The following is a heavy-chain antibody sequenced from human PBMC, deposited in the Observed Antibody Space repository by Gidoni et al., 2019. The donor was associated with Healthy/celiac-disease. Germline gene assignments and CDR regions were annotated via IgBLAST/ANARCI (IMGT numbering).Heavy chain of an antibody. D-gene: IGHD1-26*01. V-gene: IGHV3-9*01. J-gene: IGHJ6*02. CDR1: GFTFDDYA. Sequence: EVQLVESGGGLVQPGRSLRLSCAASGFTFDDYAMHWVRQAPGKGLEWVSGISWNSGSIGYADSVKGRFTISRDNAKNSLYLQMNSLRAEDTALYYCAKTGDSSPTTVYYGMDVWGQGTTVTVSS. CDR2: ISWNSGSI. CDR3: AKTGDSSPTTVYYGMDV.